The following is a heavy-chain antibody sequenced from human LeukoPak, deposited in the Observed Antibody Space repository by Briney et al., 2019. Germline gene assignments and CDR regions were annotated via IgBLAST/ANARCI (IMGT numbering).Heavy chain of an antibody. D-gene: IGHD3-16*01. Sequence: TGGSLRLSCAASGFTFSSYSMNWVRQAPGKGLEWVSSISSSSSYIYYADSVKGRFTISRDNAKNSLYLQMNSLRAEDTAVYYRARGIMNGMDVWGQGTTVTVSS. J-gene: IGHJ6*02. CDR3: ARGIMNGMDV. V-gene: IGHV3-21*01. CDR2: ISSSSSYI. CDR1: GFTFSSYS.